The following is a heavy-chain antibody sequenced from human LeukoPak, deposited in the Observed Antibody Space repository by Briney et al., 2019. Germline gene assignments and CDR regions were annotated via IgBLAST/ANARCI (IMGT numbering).Heavy chain of an antibody. Sequence: GESLKISCKGSGYNFSSYWIGWVRQMPGKGLEWMGIIYPGDSDTRYSPSFQGQVTISADKSISTAYLQWSSLKASDTAMYYCARPRSSSWYDIDYFDYWGQGTLVTVSS. D-gene: IGHD6-13*01. V-gene: IGHV5-51*01. J-gene: IGHJ4*02. CDR3: ARPRSSSWYDIDYFDY. CDR2: IYPGDSDT. CDR1: GYNFSSYW.